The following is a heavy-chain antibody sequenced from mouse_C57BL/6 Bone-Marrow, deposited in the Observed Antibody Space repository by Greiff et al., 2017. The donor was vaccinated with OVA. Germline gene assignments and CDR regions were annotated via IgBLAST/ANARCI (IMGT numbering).Heavy chain of an antibody. V-gene: IGHV5-17*01. D-gene: IGHD1-2*01. Sequence: VQLKESGGGLVKPGGSLKLSCAASGFTFSDYGMHWVRQAPEKGLEWVAYISSGSSTIYYADTVKGRFTISRDNAKNTLFMQRTSLRSEDTAMYYCAPLRHWYFDVWGTGTTVTVSS. CDR1: GFTFSDYG. J-gene: IGHJ1*03. CDR3: APLRHWYFDV. CDR2: ISSGSSTI.